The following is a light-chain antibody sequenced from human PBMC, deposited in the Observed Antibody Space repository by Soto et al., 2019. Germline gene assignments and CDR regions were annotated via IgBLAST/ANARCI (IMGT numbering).Light chain of an antibody. V-gene: IGLV2-14*03. CDR2: DVT. CDR3: ASYSSSETPVL. Sequence: QSALTQPASVSGSPGQSITISCTGTARDIGGYQFVSWYQQHPDKAPKLIIVDVTKRPSGISSRFSASKSGTTASLTISGLLPEDEAQYYCASYSSSETPVLFGGGTKLTVL. J-gene: IGLJ2*01. CDR1: ARDIGGYQF.